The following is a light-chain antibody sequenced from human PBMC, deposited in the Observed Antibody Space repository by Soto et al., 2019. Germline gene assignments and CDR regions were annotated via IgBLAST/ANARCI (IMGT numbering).Light chain of an antibody. CDR3: SSYTSSSTPVV. CDR2: DVS. J-gene: IGLJ2*01. V-gene: IGLV2-14*01. CDR1: SSDVGGYNY. Sequence: QSVLTQPGSVSGSPGQSITISCTGTSSDVGGYNYVSWYQQHPGKAPKLMIYDVSNRPSGVSNRFSGSKSGNTASLTISGLQAEDEAVYYCSSYTSSSTPVVFGGGTKLTVL.